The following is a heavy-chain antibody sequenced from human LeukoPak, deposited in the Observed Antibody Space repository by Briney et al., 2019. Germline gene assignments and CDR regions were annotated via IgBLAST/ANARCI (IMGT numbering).Heavy chain of an antibody. CDR1: GITFDDYA. CDR2: ISWNSDSI. D-gene: IGHD6-19*01. V-gene: IGHV3-9*01. CDR3: AKDRGYSSGHDY. Sequence: PGGSLRLSCAASGITFDDYAMHWVRQAPGKGLEWVSGISWNSDSIGYADSVKGRFTISRDNAKKSLYLQMNSLRAEDTALYYCAKDRGYSSGHDYWGQGTTVTVSS. J-gene: IGHJ4*02.